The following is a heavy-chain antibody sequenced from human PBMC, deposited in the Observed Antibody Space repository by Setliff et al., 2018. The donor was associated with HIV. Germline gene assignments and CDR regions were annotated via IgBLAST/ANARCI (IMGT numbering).Heavy chain of an antibody. CDR3: ARSRRYYDSSGYYPGAFDI. J-gene: IGHJ3*02. D-gene: IGHD3-22*01. CDR1: GSSISGHF. V-gene: IGHV4-59*08. CDR2: IYYSGST. Sequence: SETLSLTCTVSGSSISGHFWTWIRQPPGKGLEWIGYIYYSGSTNYNPSLKSRVTISVDTSKNQFSLKLSSVTAADTAVYYCARSRRYYDSSGYYPGAFDIWGQGTVVTVSS.